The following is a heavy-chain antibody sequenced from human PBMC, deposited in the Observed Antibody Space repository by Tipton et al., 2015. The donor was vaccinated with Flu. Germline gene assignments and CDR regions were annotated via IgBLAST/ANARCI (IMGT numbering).Heavy chain of an antibody. Sequence: QSGAEVKKPGASVKVSCKASGYTFTSYYMHWVRQAPGQGLEWMGIINPSGGSTSYAQKLQGRVTMTRDTSTSTVYMELSSLRSEDTAVYYCARDRWEGTYDFWSGYEFDAFDIWGQGTMVTVSS. D-gene: IGHD3-3*01. CDR3: ARDRWEGTYDFWSGYEFDAFDI. J-gene: IGHJ3*02. CDR2: INPSGGST. V-gene: IGHV1-46*04. CDR1: GYTFTSYY.